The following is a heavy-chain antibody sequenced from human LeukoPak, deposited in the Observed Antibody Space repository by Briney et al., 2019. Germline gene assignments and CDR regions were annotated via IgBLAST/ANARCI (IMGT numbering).Heavy chain of an antibody. CDR1: GGSISSSSYH. CDR2: IYYSGST. J-gene: IGHJ4*02. D-gene: IGHD3-9*01. Sequence: SETLSLTCTVSGGSISSSSYHWGWIRQPPGKGLEWIGSIYYSGSTYYNPSLKSRVTISVDTSKNQFSLKLSSVTAADTAVYYCARPSYYDILTGYTKDYWGQGTLVTVSS. CDR3: ARPSYYDILTGYTKDY. V-gene: IGHV4-39*01.